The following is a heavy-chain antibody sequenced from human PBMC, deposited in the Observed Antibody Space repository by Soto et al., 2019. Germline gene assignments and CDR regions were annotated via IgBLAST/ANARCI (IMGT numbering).Heavy chain of an antibody. D-gene: IGHD3-10*01. V-gene: IGHV4-31*03. CDR2: IYYSGST. CDR1: GGSISSAGYN. Sequence: QVHLQESGPGLVKPSQTLSLTCTVSGGSISSAGYNWSWIRQHPGKGLEWIGYIYYSGSTYYNPSLKSRVTISVDTSKNQFCLKLSSVTAADTAVYYCAGYGSGSYYPTTFAYWGQGTLVTVSS. J-gene: IGHJ4*02. CDR3: AGYGSGSYYPTTFAY.